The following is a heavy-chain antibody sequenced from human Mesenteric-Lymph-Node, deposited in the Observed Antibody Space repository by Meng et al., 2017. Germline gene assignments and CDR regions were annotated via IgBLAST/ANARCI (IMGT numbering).Heavy chain of an antibody. CDR2: INHSGST. J-gene: IGHJ4*02. V-gene: IGHV4-34*01. CDR3: ARGGGNSWYIDY. Sequence: QVQLQQWGAGLVKPSETRSRPCAGHGGSFSGYYWSWIRQPPGKGLEWIGEINHSGSTNYNPSLKSRVTISVDTSKNQFSLKLSSVTAADTAVYYCARGGGNSWYIDYWGQGTLVTVSS. D-gene: IGHD6-13*01. CDR1: GGSFSGYY.